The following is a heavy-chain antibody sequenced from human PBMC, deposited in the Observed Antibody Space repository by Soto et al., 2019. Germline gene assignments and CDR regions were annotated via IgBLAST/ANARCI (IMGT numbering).Heavy chain of an antibody. J-gene: IGHJ6*02. D-gene: IGHD3-9*01. CDR1: GDNFIDYW. V-gene: IGHV5-10-1*01. CDR2: IDPTDSYR. Sequence: GGSLKISCKGFGDNFIDYWITWVRQAPGKGLEWMGRIDPTDSYRTYSPSFRGHVTISVDKSITTAYLQWNRLEASDTAVYYCERQGLTHTNYAMDVWGQGTTVTVS. CDR3: ERQGLTHTNYAMDV.